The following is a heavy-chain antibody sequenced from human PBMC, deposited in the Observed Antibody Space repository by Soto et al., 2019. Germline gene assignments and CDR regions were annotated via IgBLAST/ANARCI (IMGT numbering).Heavy chain of an antibody. Sequence: EVQLVESGGGLVQPGGSLRLSCAASGFTFSNYAMHWVRQAPGKGLECVSAITSNGGYTDYSSSVKGRFTISRDNSKNTLYLQMGSLRAEDMGVFYCASRLPFGYGMDVWGQGTTVTVSS. CDR2: ITSNGGYT. J-gene: IGHJ6*02. D-gene: IGHD3-16*01. V-gene: IGHV3-64*01. CDR1: GFTFSNYA. CDR3: ASRLPFGYGMDV.